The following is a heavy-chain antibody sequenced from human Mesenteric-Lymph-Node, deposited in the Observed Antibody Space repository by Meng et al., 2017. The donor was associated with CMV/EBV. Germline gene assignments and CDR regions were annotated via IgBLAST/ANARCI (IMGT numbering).Heavy chain of an antibody. J-gene: IGHJ4*02. D-gene: IGHD3-16*01. V-gene: IGHV1-3*04. CDR3: ARTNNWGFDY. CDR2: INIVEDKT. Sequence: QVELVPSGAEVKKPGDSVKVSCKASGYTFSSYAMHWVRQAPGQRLEWMGWINIVEDKTKTAQNFQGRVTLTRDTSANTAYMELSSLRSDDTAVYYCARTNNWGFDYWGQGTLVTVSS. CDR1: GYTFSSYA.